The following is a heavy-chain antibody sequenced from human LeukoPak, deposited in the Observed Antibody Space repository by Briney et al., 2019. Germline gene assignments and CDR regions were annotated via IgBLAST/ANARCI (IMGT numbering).Heavy chain of an antibody. Sequence: GGSLRLSCAASGFTFSSYSMNWVRQAPGKGLEWVSAISGSGGSTYYADSVKGRFTISRDNSKNTLYLQMNSLRAEDTAVYYCARADPHYYGSGSYLRWGQGTLVTVSS. J-gene: IGHJ4*02. CDR1: GFTFSSYS. CDR3: ARADPHYYGSGSYLR. CDR2: ISGSGGST. D-gene: IGHD3-10*01. V-gene: IGHV3-23*01.